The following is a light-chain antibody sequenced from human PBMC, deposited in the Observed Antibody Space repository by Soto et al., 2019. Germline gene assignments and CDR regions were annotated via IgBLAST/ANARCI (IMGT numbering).Light chain of an antibody. CDR2: DVS. CDR1: SSDVGGYNY. CDR3: NSYTTSSTYV. J-gene: IGLJ1*01. Sequence: QSALTQPASVSGSPGQSITISCTGTSSDVGGYNYVSWYQQHPGKVPKLMIYDVSYRPSGVSNRFSGPKSGNTASLTISGLQAEDEADYYCNSYTTSSTYVFGTGTKLTVL. V-gene: IGLV2-14*01.